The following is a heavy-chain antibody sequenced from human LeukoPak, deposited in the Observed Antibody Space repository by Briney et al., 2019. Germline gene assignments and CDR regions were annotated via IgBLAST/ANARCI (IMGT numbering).Heavy chain of an antibody. Sequence: ASVKVSCKASGYTFTSYGIIWVRQAPGQGLEWMGWISAYNGNTNYAQKLQGRVTMTTDTSTSTAYMELRSLRSDDTAVYYCARSPARYYYYYMDVWSKGTTVTVSS. CDR2: ISAYNGNT. CDR3: ARSPARYYYYYMDV. V-gene: IGHV1-18*01. CDR1: GYTFTSYG. J-gene: IGHJ6*03.